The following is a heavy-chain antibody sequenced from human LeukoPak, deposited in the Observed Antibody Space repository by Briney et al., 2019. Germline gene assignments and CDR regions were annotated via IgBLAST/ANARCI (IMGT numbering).Heavy chain of an antibody. CDR1: GFTFSSYA. J-gene: IGHJ4*02. CDR3: AKSSDYYDSSRFDY. Sequence: GTSLRLSCTASGFTFSSYAMSWVRQAPGKGLEWVSAISGSGGSTYYADSVKGRFTISRDNSKNTLYLQMNSLRAEDTAVYYCAKSSDYYDSSRFDYWGQGTLVTVSS. CDR2: ISGSGGST. D-gene: IGHD3-22*01. V-gene: IGHV3-23*01.